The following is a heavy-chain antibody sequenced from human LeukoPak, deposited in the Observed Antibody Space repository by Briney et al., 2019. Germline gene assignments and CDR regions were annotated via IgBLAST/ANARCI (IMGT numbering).Heavy chain of an antibody. CDR1: GGSISSYY. D-gene: IGHD3-10*01. CDR3: ARDTGYYFGSGNYLYYFDY. Sequence: PSETLSLTCTVFGGSISSYYWSWIRQPAGKGLEWIGRMYTSGSTSYNPSLKSRVTMSVDTSKNQFSLKLSSVTAADTAVYYCARDTGYYFGSGNYLYYFDYWGQGTLVTVSS. CDR2: MYTSGST. V-gene: IGHV4-4*07. J-gene: IGHJ4*02.